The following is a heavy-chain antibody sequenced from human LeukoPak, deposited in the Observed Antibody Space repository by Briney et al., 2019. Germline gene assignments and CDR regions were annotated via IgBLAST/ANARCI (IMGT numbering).Heavy chain of an antibody. V-gene: IGHV3-21*01. D-gene: IGHD5-12*01. CDR3: ARLREGRYSGYDY. CDR1: GFTFSSYA. J-gene: IGHJ4*02. CDR2: IGAGGTFT. Sequence: PGGSLRLSCTASGFTFSSYAMNWVRQAPGKGLEWVSGIGAGGTFTYYADSVKGRFTISRDNAKNSLYLQMNSLRAEDTAVYSCARLREGRYSGYDYWGQGTLVTVSS.